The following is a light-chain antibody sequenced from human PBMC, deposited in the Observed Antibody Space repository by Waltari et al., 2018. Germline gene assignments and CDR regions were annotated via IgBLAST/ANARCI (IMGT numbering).Light chain of an antibody. CDR2: KAS. CDR3: QQYSTYPWT. J-gene: IGKJ1*01. V-gene: IGKV1-5*03. Sequence: DIQLTQSPSTLSASVGDRLTFSCRASQSINGWLACYQQIPGMAPKLLICKASSLQSGVPSRVSGSGSGTEFTLTISSLQLDDFASYYCQQYSTYPWTFGQGTKVEIK. CDR1: QSINGW.